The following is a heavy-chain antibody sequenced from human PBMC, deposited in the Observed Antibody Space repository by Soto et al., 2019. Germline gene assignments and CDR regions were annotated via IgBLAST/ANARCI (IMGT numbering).Heavy chain of an antibody. CDR3: ARGPAGGLRGGVSY. CDR1: GYTFTNYG. V-gene: IGHV1-18*04. D-gene: IGHD2-15*01. CDR2: ISAYNGDT. Sequence: ASVKVSCKXSGYTFTNYGITWVRQAPGQGLKWMGWISAYNGDTNYAQKFQGRVIMTTDTSTTTAYMELRSLRSDDTAVYYCARGPAGGLRGGVSYWGQGTLVTVSS. J-gene: IGHJ4*02.